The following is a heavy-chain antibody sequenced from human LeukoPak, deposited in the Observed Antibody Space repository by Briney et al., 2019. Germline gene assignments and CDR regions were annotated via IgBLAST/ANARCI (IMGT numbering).Heavy chain of an antibody. CDR3: ARGRGGYDSCYYYYMDV. J-gene: IGHJ6*03. Sequence: SETLSLTCTVSGGSISSYYWSWIRQPPGKGLEWIGYIYYSGSTNYNPSLKSRVTISVDTSKNQFSLKLSSVTAADTAVYYCARGRGGYDSCYYYYMDVWGKGTTVTVSS. D-gene: IGHD5-12*01. CDR1: GGSISSYY. V-gene: IGHV4-59*01. CDR2: IYYSGST.